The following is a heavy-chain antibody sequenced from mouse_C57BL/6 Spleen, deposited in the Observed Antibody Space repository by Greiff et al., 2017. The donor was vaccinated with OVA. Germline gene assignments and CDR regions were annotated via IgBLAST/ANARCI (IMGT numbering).Heavy chain of an antibody. CDR3: ARYSIFYDYDPYYYAMDY. D-gene: IGHD2-4*01. CDR1: GYTFTDYN. J-gene: IGHJ4*01. V-gene: IGHV1-18*01. Sequence: EVQLQQSGPELVKPGASVKIPCKASGYTFTDYNMDWVKQSHGKSLEWIGDINPNNGGTIYNQKFKGKATLTVDKSSSTAYMELRSLTSDDTAVYYCARYSIFYDYDPYYYAMDYWGQGTSVTVSS. CDR2: INPNNGGT.